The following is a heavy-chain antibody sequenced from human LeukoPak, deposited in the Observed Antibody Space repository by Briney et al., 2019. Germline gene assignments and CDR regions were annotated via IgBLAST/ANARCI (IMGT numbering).Heavy chain of an antibody. V-gene: IGHV4-59*08. CDR1: GGSLNHYY. Sequence: PSETLSLTCAVYGGSLNHYYWSWIRQPPGKGLEWIGYIYYSGSTNYNPSLKSRVTISVDTSKNQFSLKLSSVTAADTAVYYCARHTVATNNLDYWGQGTLVTVSS. D-gene: IGHD5-12*01. J-gene: IGHJ4*02. CDR3: ARHTVATNNLDY. CDR2: IYYSGST.